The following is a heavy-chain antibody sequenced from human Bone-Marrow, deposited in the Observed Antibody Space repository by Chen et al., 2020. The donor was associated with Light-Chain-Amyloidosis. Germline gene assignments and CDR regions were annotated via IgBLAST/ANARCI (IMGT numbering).Heavy chain of an antibody. CDR1: GGSFSGYY. CDR3: ARSRPFYGSGSYYTLWWFDP. J-gene: IGHJ5*02. V-gene: IGHV4-34*01. CDR2: INHSGST. D-gene: IGHD3-10*01. Sequence: QVQLQQWGAGLLKPSETLSLTCAVYGGSFSGYYWSWIRQPPGKGLEWIGEINHSGSTNYNTSLKSRVTISVDTSKNQFSLKLSSVTAADTAVYYCARSRPFYGSGSYYTLWWFDPWGQGTLVTVSS.